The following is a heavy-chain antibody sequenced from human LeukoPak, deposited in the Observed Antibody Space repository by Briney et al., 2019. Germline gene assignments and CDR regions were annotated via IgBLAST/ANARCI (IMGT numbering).Heavy chain of an antibody. V-gene: IGHV3-13*01. D-gene: IGHD2-8*01. Sequence: PGGSLRLSCAASGFTFSSFDMHWVRQAPGKGLEWVSGIATVLDTDYPDSLKGRFTISRENAKNSVFLQMNNVRAGDTAVYYCAKDTSIGKYCTNGVCSPFDYWGQGTLVTVSS. CDR1: GFTFSSFD. CDR3: AKDTSIGKYCTNGVCSPFDY. J-gene: IGHJ4*02. CDR2: IATVLDT.